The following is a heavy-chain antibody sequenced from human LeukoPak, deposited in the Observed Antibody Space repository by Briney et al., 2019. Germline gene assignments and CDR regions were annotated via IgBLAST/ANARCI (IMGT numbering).Heavy chain of an antibody. J-gene: IGHJ5*02. D-gene: IGHD3-9*01. CDR1: GGTFSSYA. CDR3: VSYVSGRYFDWFP. V-gene: IGHV1-69*05. Sequence: ASVKVSCNASGGTFSSYAISWVRQAPGQGLEWMGGIIPIFGTANYAQKFQGRVTITTDESTSTAYMELSSLRSEDTAVYYCVSYVSGRYFDWFPWGQGTLLIVSS. CDR2: IIPIFGTA.